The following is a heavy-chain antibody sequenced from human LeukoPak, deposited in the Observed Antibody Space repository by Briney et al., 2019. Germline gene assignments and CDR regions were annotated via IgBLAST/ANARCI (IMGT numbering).Heavy chain of an antibody. CDR3: ARDPDYDFWSGYYSAFDI. CDR1: GFTFSSYS. Sequence: PGGSLRLSCAASGFTFSSYSMNWVRQAPGKGLEWVSYISSSSSTIYYADSVKGRFTISRDNAKNSLYLQMNSLRAEDTAVYYCARDPDYDFWSGYYSAFDIWGQGTMVTVSS. J-gene: IGHJ3*02. V-gene: IGHV3-48*01. CDR2: ISSSSSTI. D-gene: IGHD3-3*01.